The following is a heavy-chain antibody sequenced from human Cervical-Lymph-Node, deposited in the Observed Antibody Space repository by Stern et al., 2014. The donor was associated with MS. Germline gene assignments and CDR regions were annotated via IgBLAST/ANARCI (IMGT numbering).Heavy chain of an antibody. Sequence: QDQLVQSGAEVKKPGASVKVSCKASGFALTNYEMNWVRQAPGQRPEWMGRISAANGDTRYSQKFQGRVSITSDTSATTVYMELTSLRSEDTAVYYCARDLSGFDAFDVWGQGTLVTVSS. CDR3: ARDLSGFDAFDV. CDR2: ISAANGDT. V-gene: IGHV1-3*01. CDR1: GFALTNYE. D-gene: IGHD3-10*01. J-gene: IGHJ3*01.